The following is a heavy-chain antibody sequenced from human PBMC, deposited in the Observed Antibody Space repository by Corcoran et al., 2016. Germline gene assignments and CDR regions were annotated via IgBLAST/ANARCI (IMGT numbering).Heavy chain of an antibody. Sequence: QVQLQESGPGLVKPSETLYLTCTVSGGSISSYYWSWIRQPPGKGLEWIGYIYYSGSTNYNPSLKSRVTISVDTSKNQFSLKLGSVTAADTAVYYCAGEGAAGLFDYWGQGTLVTVSS. V-gene: IGHV4-59*01. CDR3: AGEGAAGLFDY. CDR2: IYYSGST. J-gene: IGHJ4*02. CDR1: GGSISSYY. D-gene: IGHD6-19*01.